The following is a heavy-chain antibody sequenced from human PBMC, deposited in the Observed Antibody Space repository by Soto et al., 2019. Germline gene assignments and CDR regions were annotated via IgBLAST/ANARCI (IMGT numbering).Heavy chain of an antibody. J-gene: IGHJ3*02. V-gene: IGHV3-23*01. D-gene: IGHD1-7*01. CDR2: ILASDIT. CDR1: GFICSSYD. Sequence: GGSLRLSCAASGFICSSYDISWVRQAPWQGLEWVSTILASDITHYEDSVRGRFTISRDRSKNTLYLQMNSLTAGDTAMYYCAKGTATTAGAFNILGQVTMITV. CDR3: AKGTATTAGAFNI.